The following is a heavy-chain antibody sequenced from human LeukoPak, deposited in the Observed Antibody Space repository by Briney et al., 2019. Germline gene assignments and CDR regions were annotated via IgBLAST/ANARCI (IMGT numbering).Heavy chain of an antibody. CDR2: ISAYNGNT. J-gene: IGHJ5*02. D-gene: IGHD3-10*01. CDR1: GYTFTSYG. V-gene: IGHV1-18*04. CDR3: ARAERYYGSGSFYWFDP. Sequence: ASVKVSCKASGYTFTSYGISWVRQAPGQGLEWMGWISAYNGNTNYAQKLQGRVTMTTDTSTSTAYMELRSLGSDDTAVYYCARAERYYGSGSFYWFDPWGQGTLVTVSS.